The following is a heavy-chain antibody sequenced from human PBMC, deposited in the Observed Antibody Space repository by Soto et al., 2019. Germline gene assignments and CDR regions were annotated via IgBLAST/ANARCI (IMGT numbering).Heavy chain of an antibody. Sequence: QVQLQESGPRLVKPSETLSLICTVSRGSVSSYYWSWIRQPAGEGLEWIGRVFTSGRTDVNPSLKRHVTRSMNTTTNQSALRLTSVTAAATAVYYCARATSVAGTNRRYFFGMVVWGPGPMVTVSS. CDR3: ARATSVAGTNRRYFFGMVV. CDR1: RGSVSSYY. CDR2: VFTSGRT. D-gene: IGHD6-19*01. V-gene: IGHV4-4*07. J-gene: IGHJ6*02.